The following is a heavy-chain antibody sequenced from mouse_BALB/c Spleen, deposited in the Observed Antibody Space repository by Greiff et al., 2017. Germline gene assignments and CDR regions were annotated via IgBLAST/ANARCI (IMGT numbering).Heavy chain of an antibody. CDR3: ARGGVRRVYYFDY. J-gene: IGHJ2*01. CDR1: GFSLTSYG. CDR2: IWAGGST. Sequence: VQRVESGPGLVAPSQSLSITCTVSGFSLTSYGVHWVRQPPGKGLEWLGVIWAGGSTNYNSALMSRLSISKDNSKSQVFLKMNSLQTDDTAMYYCARGGVRRVYYFDYWGQGTTLTVSS. D-gene: IGHD2-14*01. V-gene: IGHV2-9*02.